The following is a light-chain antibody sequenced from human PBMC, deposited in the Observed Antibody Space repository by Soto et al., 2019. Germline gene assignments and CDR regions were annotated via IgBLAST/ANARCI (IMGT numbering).Light chain of an antibody. V-gene: IGLV2-14*02. CDR1: SSDVGSYKL. CDR3: SSYTSNSRV. J-gene: IGLJ1*01. Sequence: QSALTQPASVSGSPGQSITISCTGTSSDVGSYKLVSWYQQYPGKAPKLIIYEGTKRPSGVSNRFSASKSGNTASLTISGLQAEDEAIYFCSSYTSNSRVFGTGTKVTVL. CDR2: EGT.